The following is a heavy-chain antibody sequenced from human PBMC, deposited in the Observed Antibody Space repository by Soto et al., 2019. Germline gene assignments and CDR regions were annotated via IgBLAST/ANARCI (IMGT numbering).Heavy chain of an antibody. CDR2: ISGSGGST. CDR3: AKDKVPDYDILTGYPGVAFDI. J-gene: IGHJ3*02. Sequence: PGGSLTLSCAASGFRISTYAMSWVRQAPGKGLEWVSAISGSGGSTYYADSVKGRFTISRDNSKNTLYLQMNSLRAEDTAVYYCAKDKVPDYDILTGYPGVAFDIWGQGTMVTVSS. CDR1: GFRISTYA. V-gene: IGHV3-23*01. D-gene: IGHD3-9*01.